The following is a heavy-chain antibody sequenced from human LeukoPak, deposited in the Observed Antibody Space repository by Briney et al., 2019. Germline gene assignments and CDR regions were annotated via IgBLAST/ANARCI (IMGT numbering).Heavy chain of an antibody. J-gene: IGHJ1*01. CDR2: ISSSSSYI. V-gene: IGHV3-21*01. Sequence: GGSLRLSCAASGFTLSSYNMNWVRQAPGKGLEWVSFISSSSSYIYYADSVKGRYTISRDNAKNSLYLQMNSLRGEDTAVYYCARGEAAGIISVYFQHWGQGILVTVSS. D-gene: IGHD6-13*01. CDR1: GFTLSSYN. CDR3: ARGEAAGIISVYFQH.